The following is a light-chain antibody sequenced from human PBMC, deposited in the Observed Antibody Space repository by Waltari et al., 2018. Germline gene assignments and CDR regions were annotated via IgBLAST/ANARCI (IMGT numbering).Light chain of an antibody. CDR1: LGHSTHN. V-gene: IGLV4-69*01. Sequence: QLVLTQSPSASASLGASVNLTFTLNLGHSTHNIPRLQQLRDKVPPIFTTGKTHRVTQQPQKRPRVLKNVKSDGSNNPGVGFPDRFSASSSGAARYLTTSRLHSEEEADYYCQTGGHGTWVFGGGTRLTVL. J-gene: IGLJ3*02. CDR3: QTGGHGTWV. CDR2: VKSDGSN.